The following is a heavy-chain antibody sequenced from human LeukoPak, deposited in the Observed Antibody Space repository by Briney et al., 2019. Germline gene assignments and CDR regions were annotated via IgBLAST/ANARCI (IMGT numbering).Heavy chain of an antibody. J-gene: IGHJ4*02. CDR2: INSDGSST. D-gene: IGHD4-17*01. CDR3: ARGPVTTYLDY. V-gene: IGHV3-74*01. Sequence: PGGSLRLSCAASGFTFSSYWMHWVRQAPGKGLVWVSRINSDGSSTSYADSVKGRFTISRDNAKNTLYLQMNSLRAEDTAVYYCARGPVTTYLDYWGQGTLVTVSS. CDR1: GFTFSSYW.